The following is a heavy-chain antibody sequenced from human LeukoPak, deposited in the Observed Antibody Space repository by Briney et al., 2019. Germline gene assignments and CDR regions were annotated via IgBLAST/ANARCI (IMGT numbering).Heavy chain of an antibody. V-gene: IGHV3-7*03. J-gene: IGHJ4*02. CDR2: INHNGNVN. CDR1: GFTFSSYW. CDR3: AREEVYDYVWGSYRLNRYFDY. Sequence: GGSLRLSCAASGFTFSSYWMNWARQAPGKGLEWVASINHNGNVNYYVDSVKGRFTISRDNAKNSLYLQMNSLRAEDTAVYYCAREEVYDYVWGSYRLNRYFDYWGQGTLVTVSS. D-gene: IGHD3-16*02.